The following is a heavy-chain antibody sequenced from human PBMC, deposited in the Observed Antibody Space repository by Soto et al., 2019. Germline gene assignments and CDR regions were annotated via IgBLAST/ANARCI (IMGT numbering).Heavy chain of an antibody. CDR2: INPNSGGT. Sequence: ASLKVSCKASGYTLTDYYIHWVRQAPGQGLEWMGWINPNSGGTNYAQKFQGWVTMTRDTSVTTAYMDLSRLRSDDTAFYYCARDIAGTLDPWGQGTLVTVSS. CDR3: ARDIAGTLDP. D-gene: IGHD1-20*01. J-gene: IGHJ5*02. CDR1: GYTLTDYY. V-gene: IGHV1-2*04.